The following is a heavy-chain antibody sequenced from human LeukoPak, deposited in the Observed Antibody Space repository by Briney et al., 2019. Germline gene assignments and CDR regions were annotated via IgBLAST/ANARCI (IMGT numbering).Heavy chain of an antibody. J-gene: IGHJ4*02. CDR1: GFTFSSYA. V-gene: IGHV3-23*01. CDR2: ISGSGGST. D-gene: IGHD3-10*01. Sequence: PGGSLRLSCAASGFTFSSYAMSWVRQAPGKGLEWVSAISGSGGSTYYADSVKGRFTISRDNSKNTLYLQMNSLRAEGTAVYYCAKHYYGSGSYDYWGQGTLVTVSS. CDR3: AKHYYGSGSYDY.